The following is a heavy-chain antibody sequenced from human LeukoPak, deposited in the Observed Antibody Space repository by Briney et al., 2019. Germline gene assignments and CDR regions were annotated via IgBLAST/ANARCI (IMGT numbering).Heavy chain of an antibody. V-gene: IGHV3-23*01. J-gene: IGHJ4*02. CDR3: ARRSGMATKNYFDY. CDR1: GFTFSNYA. Sequence: GGSLRLSCAASGFTFSNYAMSWVRQAPGKGLEWVSSISASGENTYYADSVKGRFTISRDNSKNTLYLQMNSLRAEDTAVYYCARRSGMATKNYFDYWSQGTLVTVSS. D-gene: IGHD5-24*01. CDR2: ISASGENT.